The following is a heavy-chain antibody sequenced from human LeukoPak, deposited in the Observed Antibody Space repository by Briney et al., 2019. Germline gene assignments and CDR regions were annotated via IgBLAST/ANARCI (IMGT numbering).Heavy chain of an antibody. J-gene: IGHJ6*02. CDR3: ARGPNYYDGMDV. CDR2: VFTSGST. V-gene: IGHV4-4*07. Sequence: SETLSLTCTVSGGSISSYYWSWIRQPAGKGLEWIGRVFTSGSTNYNPSLQSRVTMSVDTSKNQFSLKLRSVTAADTAVYSCARGPNYYDGMDVWGQGTTVTVSS. CDR1: GGSISSYY.